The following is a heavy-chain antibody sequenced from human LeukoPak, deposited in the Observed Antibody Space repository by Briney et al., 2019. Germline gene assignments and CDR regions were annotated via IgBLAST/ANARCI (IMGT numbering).Heavy chain of an antibody. CDR1: GFTFSNHA. J-gene: IGHJ4*02. CDR2: ISGSTGST. Sequence: GASLTLSCAPSGFTFSNHAMNWVRQAPGKGLEWVSLISGSTGSTYYADSVKGRFSISRDNSKNTVYLQMNGVRVEDTAVYCCAKGPVSAIVGATTLDYWGQGTLVTVSS. CDR3: AKGPVSAIVGATTLDY. V-gene: IGHV3-23*01. D-gene: IGHD1-26*01.